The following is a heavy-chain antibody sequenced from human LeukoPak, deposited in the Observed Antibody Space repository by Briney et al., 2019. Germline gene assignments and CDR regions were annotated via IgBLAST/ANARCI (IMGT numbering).Heavy chain of an antibody. CDR2: IYYSGST. Sequence: SETLSLTCTVSGGSISSYYWSWIRQPPGKGLQWIGYIYYSGSTNYNPSLKSRVTISVDTSKNQFSLKLSSVTAADTAVYYCARRGRWGSSSHYYYYYGMDVWGQGTTVTVSS. CDR3: ARRGRWGSSSHYYYYYGMDV. D-gene: IGHD6-6*01. V-gene: IGHV4-59*08. J-gene: IGHJ6*02. CDR1: GGSISSYY.